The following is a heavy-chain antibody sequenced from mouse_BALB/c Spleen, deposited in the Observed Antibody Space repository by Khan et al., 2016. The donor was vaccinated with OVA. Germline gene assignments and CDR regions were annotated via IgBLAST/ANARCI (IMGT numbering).Heavy chain of an antibody. Sequence: VELVESGGGLVQPGGSLKLSCATSGFTFSDYYMYWFRQNPEKRLGWVAYISHGGGNTYSTDTVKGRVTISRDKAKNTLYLQMVRRRSEDTALYYCARHGYGKGDAMDYWGQGTSVTVSS. J-gene: IGHJ4*01. CDR3: ARHGYGKGDAMDY. CDR2: ISHGGGNT. CDR1: GFTFSDYY. D-gene: IGHD2-10*02. V-gene: IGHV5-12*02.